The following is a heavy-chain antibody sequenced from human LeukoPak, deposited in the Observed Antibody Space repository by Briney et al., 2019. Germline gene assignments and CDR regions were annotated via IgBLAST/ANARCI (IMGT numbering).Heavy chain of an antibody. CDR1: GGSFSGYY. V-gene: IGHV4-34*01. Sequence: PSETLSLTCAVYGGSFSGYYWSWIRQPPGKGLEWIGEINHSGSTNYNPSLKSRVTISVDTSKNQFSLKLSSVTAADTAVYYCARLRRSSGYYRVFDAFDIWGQGTMVTVPS. D-gene: IGHD3-22*01. J-gene: IGHJ3*02. CDR3: ARLRRSSGYYRVFDAFDI. CDR2: INHSGST.